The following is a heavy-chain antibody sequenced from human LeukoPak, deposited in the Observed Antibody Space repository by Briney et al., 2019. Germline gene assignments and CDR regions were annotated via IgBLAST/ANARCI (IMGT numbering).Heavy chain of an antibody. CDR1: GYTFTGYY. Sequence: VASVKVSCKASGYTFTGYYMHWVRQAPGQGLEWMGWINPNSGGTNYAQKFQGRVTMTRDTSISTAYMELSRLRSDDTAVYYCARGVGPRGGYSSSSSKLPYYYYYYMDVWGKGTTVTVSS. D-gene: IGHD6-6*01. CDR3: ARGVGPRGGYSSSSSKLPYYYYYYMDV. V-gene: IGHV1-2*02. J-gene: IGHJ6*03. CDR2: INPNSGGT.